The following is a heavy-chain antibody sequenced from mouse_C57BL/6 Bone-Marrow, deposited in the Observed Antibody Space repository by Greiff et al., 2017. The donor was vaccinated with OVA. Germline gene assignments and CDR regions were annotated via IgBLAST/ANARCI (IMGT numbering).Heavy chain of an antibody. D-gene: IGHD1-1*01. CDR3: ARPYYYGSRTGFAY. V-gene: IGHV5-6*01. CDR1: GFTFSSYG. Sequence: EVKLMESGGDLVKPGGSLKLSCAASGFTFSSYGMSWVRQTPDKRLEWVATISSGGSYTYYPDSVKGRFTISRDNAKNTLYLQMSSLKSEDTAMYYCARPYYYGSRTGFAYWGQGTLVTVSA. CDR2: ISSGGSYT. J-gene: IGHJ3*01.